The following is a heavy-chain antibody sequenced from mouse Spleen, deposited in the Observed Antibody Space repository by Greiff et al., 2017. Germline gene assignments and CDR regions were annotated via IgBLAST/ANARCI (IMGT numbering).Heavy chain of an antibody. V-gene: IGHV5-6*01. J-gene: IGHJ4*01. CDR2: ISSGGSYT. Sequence: EVKLVESGGDLVKPGGSLKLSCAASGFTFSSYGMSWVRQTPDKRLEWVATISSGGSYTYYPDSVKGRFTISRDNAKNTLYLQMSSLKSEDTAMYYCARQGVGPGAMDYWGQGTSVTVSS. CDR1: GFTFSSYG. CDR3: ARQGVGPGAMDY. D-gene: IGHD4-1*01.